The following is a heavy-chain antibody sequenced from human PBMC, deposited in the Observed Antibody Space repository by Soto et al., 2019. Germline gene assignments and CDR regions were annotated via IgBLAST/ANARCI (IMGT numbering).Heavy chain of an antibody. CDR2: INAGNGNT. J-gene: IGHJ4*02. V-gene: IGHV1-3*01. D-gene: IGHD5-12*01. Sequence: QVQLVQSGAEVKKPGASVKVSCKASGYTFTSYAMHWVRQAPGQRLEWMGWINAGNGNTKYSQKFQGRVTITRDTSESTAYMELSSLRSEDTAVYYCATSGSGYDFDYWGQGTLVTVSS. CDR1: GYTFTSYA. CDR3: ATSGSGYDFDY.